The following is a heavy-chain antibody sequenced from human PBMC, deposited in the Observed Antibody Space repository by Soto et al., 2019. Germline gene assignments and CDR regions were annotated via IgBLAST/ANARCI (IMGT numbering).Heavy chain of an antibody. CDR3: AKRERWPASGPF. J-gene: IGHJ4*02. CDR2: ISGSGDNT. D-gene: IGHD4-17*01. Sequence: EVQLLESGGGLVQPGGSLRLSCAASGFTFSSYSMTWVRQAPGKGLEWVSDISGSGDNTYYADSVKGRFTISRDNSKNTLDLQMNSLRAEVTALYYCAKRERWPASGPFWGQGTLVTVSS. CDR1: GFTFSSYS. V-gene: IGHV3-23*01.